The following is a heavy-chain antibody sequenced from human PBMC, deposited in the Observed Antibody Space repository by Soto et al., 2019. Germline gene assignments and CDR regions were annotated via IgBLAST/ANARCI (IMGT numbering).Heavy chain of an antibody. CDR3: ARHERKYNIWTGYPANEVDS. Sequence: TSETLSLTCTVSGGSISRYYWSWIRQPPGKRLEWIGYISYSGSTNYNPSLKSRVTISVDTSKNQFSLKLSSVTAADTAVYYCARHERKYNIWTGYPANEVDSWGKGPLVPFPP. CDR1: GGSISRYY. J-gene: IGHJ4*02. CDR2: ISYSGST. D-gene: IGHD3-9*01. V-gene: IGHV4-59*08.